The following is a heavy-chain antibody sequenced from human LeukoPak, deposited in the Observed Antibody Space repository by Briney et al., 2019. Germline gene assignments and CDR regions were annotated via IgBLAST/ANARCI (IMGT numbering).Heavy chain of an antibody. V-gene: IGHV1-69*05. CDR1: GGTFSSYA. D-gene: IGHD6-13*01. CDR3: ARLGSRRGFDI. J-gene: IGHJ3*02. Sequence: SVKVSCKASGGTFSSYAISWVRQAPGQGLEWMGGIIPIFGTANYAQKFQGRVTMTRNTSISTAYMELSSLRSEDTAVYYCARLGSRRGFDIWGQGTMVTVSS. CDR2: IIPIFGTA.